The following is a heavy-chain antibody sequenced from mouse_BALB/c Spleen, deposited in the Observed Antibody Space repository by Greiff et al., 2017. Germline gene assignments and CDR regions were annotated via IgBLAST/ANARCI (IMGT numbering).Heavy chain of an antibody. Sequence: EVKLVESGAELVRPGALVKLSCKASGFNIKDYYMHWVKQRPEQGLEWIGWIDPENGNTIYDPKFQGKASITADTSSNTAYLQLSSLTSEDTAVYYCASFGSSDYWGQGTTLTVSS. D-gene: IGHD2-2*01. V-gene: IGHV14-1*02. J-gene: IGHJ2*01. CDR1: GFNIKDYY. CDR2: IDPENGNT. CDR3: ASFGSSDY.